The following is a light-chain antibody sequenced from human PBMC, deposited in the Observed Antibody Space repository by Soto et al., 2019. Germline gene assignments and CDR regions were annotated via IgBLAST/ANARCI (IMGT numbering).Light chain of an antibody. CDR3: QQYDSSSPT. V-gene: IGKV1-5*01. J-gene: IGKJ2*01. Sequence: DIQMTQSPSTLSASVGDGVTITCRASQNISVWLAWYQQRPGKAPKFLIYDASNLETGVSSRFSGSGSGTEFTLTIRSLQPDDCASYYCQQYDSSSPTFGQGPKLEIK. CDR1: QNISVW. CDR2: DAS.